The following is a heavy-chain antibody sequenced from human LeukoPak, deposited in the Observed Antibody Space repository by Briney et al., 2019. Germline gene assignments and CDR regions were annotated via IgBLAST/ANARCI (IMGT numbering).Heavy chain of an antibody. V-gene: IGHV3-30*18. CDR3: AKSGLWFGEPGGWFDP. J-gene: IGHJ5*02. CDR2: ISYDGSNK. D-gene: IGHD3-10*01. CDR1: GFTFSSYA. Sequence: PGGSLRLSCAASGFTFSSYAMSWVRQAPGKGLEWVAVISYDGSNKYYADSVKGRFTISRDNSKNTLYLQMNSLRAEDTAVYYCAKSGLWFGEPGGWFDPWGQGTLVTVSS.